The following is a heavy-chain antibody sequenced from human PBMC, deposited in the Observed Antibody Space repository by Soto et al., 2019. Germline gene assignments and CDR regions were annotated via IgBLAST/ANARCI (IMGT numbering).Heavy chain of an antibody. CDR2: ISYDGSNK. CDR1: GFTFSSYA. CDR3: ARDGLGRDIVVVVAAGIFDY. J-gene: IGHJ4*02. Sequence: QVQLVESGGGVVQPGRSLRLSCAASGFTFSSYAMHWVRQAPGKGLEWVAVISYDGSNKYYADSVKGRFNISRDNSKNTLYLQMNSLRAEDTAVYYCARDGLGRDIVVVVAAGIFDYWGQGTLVTVSS. D-gene: IGHD2-15*01. V-gene: IGHV3-30-3*01.